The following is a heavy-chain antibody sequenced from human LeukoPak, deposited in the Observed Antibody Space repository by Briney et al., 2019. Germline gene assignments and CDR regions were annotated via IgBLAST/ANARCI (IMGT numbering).Heavy chain of an antibody. CDR2: INPNSGGT. Sequence: GGSVNVSCKASGYTFTGYYMHWVRQAPGQGLEWMGWINPNSGGTNYAQKFQGRVTMTRDTSFSTAYMELSRLRSDDTAVYYCAISPYDSSGYYGVFRLVWGQGTLVTVSS. D-gene: IGHD3-22*01. CDR3: AISPYDSSGYYGVFRLV. J-gene: IGHJ4*02. CDR1: GYTFTGYY. V-gene: IGHV1-2*02.